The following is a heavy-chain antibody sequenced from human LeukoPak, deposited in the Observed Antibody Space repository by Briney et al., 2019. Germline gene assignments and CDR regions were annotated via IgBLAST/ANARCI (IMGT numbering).Heavy chain of an antibody. CDR3: ARGRGYSSSWAFDY. V-gene: IGHV4-39*07. D-gene: IGHD6-13*01. J-gene: IGHJ4*02. CDR1: GGSISSSSYY. CDR2: INYSGNT. Sequence: SETLSLTCTVSGGSISSSSYYWGWIRQPPGKGLEWIGSINYSGNTYYNPSLKSRVTISVDTSKNQFSLKLSSVTAADTAVYYCARGRGYSSSWAFDYWGQGTLVTVSS.